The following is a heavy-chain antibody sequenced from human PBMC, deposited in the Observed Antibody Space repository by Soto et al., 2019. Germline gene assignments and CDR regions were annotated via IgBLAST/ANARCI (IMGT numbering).Heavy chain of an antibody. V-gene: IGHV1-69*01. CDR3: ASPTWGGSSWYGPRDFLSDL. Sequence: QVQLVQSGAEVKKPGSSVKVSCKASGGTFSSYAISWVRQAPGQGLEWMGGIIPIFGTANYAQKFQGRVTITADESTSTAYMELSSLRSEDTAVYYCASPTWGGSSWYGPRDFLSDLWGRGTLVTVSS. D-gene: IGHD6-13*01. CDR2: IIPIFGTA. CDR1: GGTFSSYA. J-gene: IGHJ2*01.